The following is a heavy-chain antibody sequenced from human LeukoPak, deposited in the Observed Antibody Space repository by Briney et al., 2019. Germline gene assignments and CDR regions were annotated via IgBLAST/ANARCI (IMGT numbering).Heavy chain of an antibody. Sequence: PSETLSLTCTVSGGSISSYYWSWIRQPPGKGLEWIGYIYYSGSTNYNPSLKSRVTISVDTSKNQFSLKLSSVTAAVTAVYYCARVTGGAADYWGQGTLVTVSS. CDR2: IYYSGST. CDR1: GGSISSYY. J-gene: IGHJ4*02. D-gene: IGHD2-8*02. V-gene: IGHV4-59*01. CDR3: ARVTGGAADY.